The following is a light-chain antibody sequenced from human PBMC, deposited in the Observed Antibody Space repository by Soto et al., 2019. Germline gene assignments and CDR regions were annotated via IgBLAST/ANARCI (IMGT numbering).Light chain of an antibody. J-gene: IGLJ2*01. CDR2: ENN. CDR1: SSNIGNNY. Sequence: QSVLTQPPSVSAAPGQKVTISCSGSSSNIGNNYVSWYQQLPGTAPKLLIYENNKRPSGIPDRFSGSKSGTSATLGITGLQTGDDADYYCGTWDSSLSDVVFGGGTKLTVL. CDR3: GTWDSSLSDVV. V-gene: IGLV1-51*02.